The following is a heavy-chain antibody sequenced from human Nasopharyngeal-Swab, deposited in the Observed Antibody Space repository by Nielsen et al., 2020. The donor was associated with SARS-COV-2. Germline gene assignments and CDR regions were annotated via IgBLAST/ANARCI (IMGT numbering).Heavy chain of an antibody. CDR2: MNPNSGNT. Sequence: ASVKVSCKASGYTFTSYDINWVRQATGQGLEWMGWMNPNSGNTGYAQKFQGRVTMTRNTSISTAYMELSSLRSEDTAVYYCTRGLGYCSSTSCYAWGQGTLVTVSS. D-gene: IGHD2-2*01. CDR1: GYTFTSYD. V-gene: IGHV1-8*01. J-gene: IGHJ5*02. CDR3: TRGLGYCSSTSCYA.